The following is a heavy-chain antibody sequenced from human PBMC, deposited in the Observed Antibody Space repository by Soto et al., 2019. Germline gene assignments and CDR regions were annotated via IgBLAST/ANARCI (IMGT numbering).Heavy chain of an antibody. D-gene: IGHD2-15*01. Sequence: EVQLVESGGGLVQPGGSMKVSCAASGVTFSSYEVNWVRQAPGKGLEWVSSISGSGASKYYAESVKGRFTISRDNSKNTLAVQMSSLRAEDTAVYYCARDGGNICSGGSCYFQAPDYWGQGTLVTVSP. CDR2: ISGSGASK. J-gene: IGHJ4*02. V-gene: IGHV3-48*03. CDR1: GVTFSSYE. CDR3: ARDGGNICSGGSCYFQAPDY.